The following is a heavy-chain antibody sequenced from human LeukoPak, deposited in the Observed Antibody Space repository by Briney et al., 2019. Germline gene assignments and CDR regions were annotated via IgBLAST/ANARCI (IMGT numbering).Heavy chain of an antibody. J-gene: IGHJ4*02. CDR1: GFTFSSYG. Sequence: GGSLRLSCAASGFTFSSYGMHWVRQAPGKGLEWVAVIWYDGSNKYHADSVKGRFTISRDNSKNTLYLQTNSLRAEDTAVYYCARDGSPDYYDSSGYGGYFDYWGQGTLVTVSS. V-gene: IGHV3-33*01. CDR2: IWYDGSNK. D-gene: IGHD3-22*01. CDR3: ARDGSPDYYDSSGYGGYFDY.